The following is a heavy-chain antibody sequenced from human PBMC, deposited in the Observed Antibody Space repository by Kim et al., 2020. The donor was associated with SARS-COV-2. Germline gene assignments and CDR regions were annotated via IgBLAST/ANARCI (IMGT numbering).Heavy chain of an antibody. CDR3: ARDHRIVGAARWFDP. Sequence: GGSLRLSCAASGFTFSSYSMNWVRQAPGKGLEWVSSISSSSYIYYADSVKGRFTISRDNAKNSLYLQMNSLRAEDTAVYYCARDHRIVGAARWFDPWGQGTLVTVSS. V-gene: IGHV3-21*01. D-gene: IGHD1-26*01. CDR2: ISSSSYI. J-gene: IGHJ5*02. CDR1: GFTFSSYS.